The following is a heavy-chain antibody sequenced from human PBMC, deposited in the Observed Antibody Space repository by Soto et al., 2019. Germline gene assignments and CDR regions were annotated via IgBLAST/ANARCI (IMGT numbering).Heavy chain of an antibody. J-gene: IGHJ3*01. CDR1: GGSISSGGYY. CDR3: AVSGIVVVVAATEGIDAFDF. V-gene: IGHV4-31*01. D-gene: IGHD2-15*01. Sequence: QVQLQESGPGLVKPSQTLSLTCTVSGGSISSGGYYWSWIRQHPGKGLEWIGYIYYSGNNYYNPSLKIPVNISVDSSNNQFSLQVCSVTAGGMVLYYCAVSGIVVVVAATEGIDAFDFWGQGTMVNVSS. CDR2: IYYSGNN.